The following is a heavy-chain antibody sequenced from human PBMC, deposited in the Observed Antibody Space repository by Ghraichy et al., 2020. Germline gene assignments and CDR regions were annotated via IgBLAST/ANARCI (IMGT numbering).Heavy chain of an antibody. Sequence: GSLRLSCTVSGGSISSYYWSWIRQPPGKGLEWIGYIYYSGSTNYNPSLKSRVTISVDTSKNQFSLKLSSVTAADTAVYYCARTGGWYFYGGEYYFDYWGQGTLVTVSS. D-gene: IGHD6-19*01. CDR2: IYYSGST. V-gene: IGHV4-59*01. CDR3: ARTGGWYFYGGEYYFDY. CDR1: GGSISSYY. J-gene: IGHJ4*02.